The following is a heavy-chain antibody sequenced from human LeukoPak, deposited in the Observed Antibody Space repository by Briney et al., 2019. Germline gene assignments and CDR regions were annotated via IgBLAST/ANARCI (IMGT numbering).Heavy chain of an antibody. CDR3: ARDSYYGSGSYFDY. CDR2: ISSSSSTI. V-gene: IGHV3-48*01. CDR1: GFTFSSYS. J-gene: IGHJ4*02. Sequence: GGSLRLSCAASGFTFSSYSMNWVRQAPGKGLEWVSYISSSSSTIYYADSVKGRFTISRDNAKNSLYLQMNSLRAEDTAVYYCARDSYYGSGSYFDYWGQGTLVTVSS. D-gene: IGHD3-10*01.